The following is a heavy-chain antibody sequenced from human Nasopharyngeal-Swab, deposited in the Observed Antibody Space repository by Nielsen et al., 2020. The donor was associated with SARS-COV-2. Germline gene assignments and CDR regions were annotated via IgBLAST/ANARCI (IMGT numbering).Heavy chain of an antibody. Sequence: WIRQPTGKGLEGIGSIYYSGSTYYNASLKRRVTISVDTSKNQFSLKMSSVTAADTAVYYYARRDARAPRQEGDDYYGMDVWGQGTTVTVSS. CDR3: ARRDARAPRQEGDDYYGMDV. V-gene: IGHV4-39*01. J-gene: IGHJ6*02. CDR2: IYYSGST. D-gene: IGHD3-16*01.